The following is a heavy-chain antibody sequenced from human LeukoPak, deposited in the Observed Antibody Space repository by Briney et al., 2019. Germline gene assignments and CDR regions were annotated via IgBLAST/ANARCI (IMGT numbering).Heavy chain of an antibody. J-gene: IGHJ4*02. D-gene: IGHD3-10*01. CDR3: ARATYYYGSGSYYEDYFDY. V-gene: IGHV4-59*11. CDR2: IYYSGST. Sequence: SETLSLTCTVSGGSISSHYWSWIRQPPGKGLEWIGYIYYSGSTNYNPSLKNRVTISVDTSKNQFSLKLSSVTAADTAVYYCARATYYYGSGSYYEDYFDYWGQGTLVTVSS. CDR1: GGSISSHY.